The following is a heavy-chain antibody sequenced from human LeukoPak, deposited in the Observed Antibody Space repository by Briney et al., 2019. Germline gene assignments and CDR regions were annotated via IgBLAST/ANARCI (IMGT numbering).Heavy chain of an antibody. CDR3: ARVRWFGESQGNDAFDI. CDR2: ISSSSSYI. V-gene: IGHV3-21*01. CDR1: GFTFSSYS. Sequence: GGSLRLSCAASGFTFSSYSMKWVRQAPGKGLEWVSFISSSSSYIYYADSVKGRFTISRDNAKNSLYLQMNSLRAEDTAVYYCARVRWFGESQGNDAFDIWGQGTMVTVSS. D-gene: IGHD3-10*01. J-gene: IGHJ3*02.